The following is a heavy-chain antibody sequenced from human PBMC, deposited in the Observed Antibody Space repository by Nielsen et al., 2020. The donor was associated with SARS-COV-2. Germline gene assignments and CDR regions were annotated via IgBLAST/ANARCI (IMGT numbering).Heavy chain of an antibody. D-gene: IGHD3-10*01. CDR2: IYYSGST. J-gene: IGHJ5*02. CDR3: ARASSYYYGSGRPYNWFDP. Sequence: SETLSLTCTVSGGSISSYYWSWIRQPPGKGLEWIGYIYYSGSTNYNPSLKSRVTISVDTSKNQFSLKLSSVTAADTAVYYCARASSYYYGSGRPYNWFDPWGQGTLVTVSS. CDR1: GGSISSYY. V-gene: IGHV4-59*01.